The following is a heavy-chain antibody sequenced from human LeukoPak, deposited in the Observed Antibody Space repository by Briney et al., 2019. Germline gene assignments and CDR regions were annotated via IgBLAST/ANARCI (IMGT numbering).Heavy chain of an antibody. J-gene: IGHJ4*02. D-gene: IGHD3-3*01. Sequence: SETLSLTCAVYGGSFSGYYWSWIRQPPGKGLEWIGEINHSGSTNYNPSLKSRVTISVDTSKNQFSLKLSSVTAADTAVYYCARLTYYDFWSGYYPYYFDYWGQGTLVTVSS. CDR2: INHSGST. CDR1: GGSFSGYY. V-gene: IGHV4-34*01. CDR3: ARLTYYDFWSGYYPYYFDY.